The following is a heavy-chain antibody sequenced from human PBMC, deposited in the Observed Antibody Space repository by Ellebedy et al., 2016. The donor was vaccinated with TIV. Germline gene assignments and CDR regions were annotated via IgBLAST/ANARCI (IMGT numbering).Heavy chain of an antibody. D-gene: IGHD1-20*01. J-gene: IGHJ4*02. Sequence: SETLSLXCAVYGGSFSGYYWSWIRQPPGEGLEWIGEINHSGSTNYNPSLKSRVTISVDTSKNQFSLKLSSVTAADTAVYYCARVYNWNPTYYFDYWGQGTLVTVSS. CDR1: GGSFSGYY. CDR2: INHSGST. CDR3: ARVYNWNPTYYFDY. V-gene: IGHV4-34*01.